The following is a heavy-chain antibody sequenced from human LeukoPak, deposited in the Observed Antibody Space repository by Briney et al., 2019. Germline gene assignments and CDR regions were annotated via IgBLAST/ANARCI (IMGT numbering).Heavy chain of an antibody. J-gene: IGHJ5*01. V-gene: IGHV3-23*01. D-gene: IGHD6-6*01. CDR2: VSGSGDNT. CDR1: GFTFNNYA. CDR3: AKLRVLSSSSENNWFDS. Sequence: GGSLRLSCAASGFTFNNYAMTWVRQAPGKGLEWVSVVSGSGDNTNYADSVKGRFTISRDNSENTLYLQMDSLRVEDTAVYYCAKLRVLSSSSENNWFDSWGQGTLVTVYS.